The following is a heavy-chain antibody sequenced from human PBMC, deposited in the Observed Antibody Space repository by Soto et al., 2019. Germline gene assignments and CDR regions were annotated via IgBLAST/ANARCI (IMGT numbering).Heavy chain of an antibody. CDR3: ATRYSSGWYYFDY. D-gene: IGHD6-19*01. CDR2: IDPSDSYT. J-gene: IGHJ4*02. CDR1: EYSFTSYW. Sequence: GESLKISCKGSEYSFTSYWISWVRQMPGKGLEWMGRIDPSDSYTNYSPSFQGHVTISADKSISTAYLQWSSLKASDTAMYYCATRYSSGWYYFDYWGQGTLVTVSS. V-gene: IGHV5-10-1*01.